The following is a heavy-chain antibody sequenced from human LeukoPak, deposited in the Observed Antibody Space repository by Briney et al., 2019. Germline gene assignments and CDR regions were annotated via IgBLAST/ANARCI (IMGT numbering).Heavy chain of an antibody. V-gene: IGHV3-23*01. CDR3: AKNPLYDSSGYFFPTFDS. CDR2: VSSNGDST. J-gene: IGHJ5*01. CDR1: GLTFDIYA. D-gene: IGHD3-22*01. Sequence: GGSLILSCAASGLTFDIYAMSWVRPAPGKGLEWVSAVSSNGDSTYYADSGKGRFAISRDNTNNTLFLQMNSLRAEDTAVYYCAKNPLYDSSGYFFPTFDSWGQGTLVAVSS.